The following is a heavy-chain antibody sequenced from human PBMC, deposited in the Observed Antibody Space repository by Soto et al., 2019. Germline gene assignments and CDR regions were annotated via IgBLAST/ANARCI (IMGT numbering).Heavy chain of an antibody. Sequence: GGSLRLSCSASGFTFSSYAMHWVRQAPGKGLEYVSAISSNGGSTYYADSVKGRFTISRDNSKNTLYLQMSSLRAEDTAVYYCVKDRLLLRFLEWLAPFDYWGQGTLVTVSS. CDR2: ISSNGGST. CDR3: VKDRLLLRFLEWLAPFDY. D-gene: IGHD3-3*01. CDR1: GFTFSSYA. J-gene: IGHJ4*02. V-gene: IGHV3-64D*06.